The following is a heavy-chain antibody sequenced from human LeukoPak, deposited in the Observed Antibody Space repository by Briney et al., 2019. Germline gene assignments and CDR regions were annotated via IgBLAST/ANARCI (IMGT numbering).Heavy chain of an antibody. CDR3: ARAPRGSRGVEI. V-gene: IGHV3-53*04. J-gene: IGHJ3*02. Sequence: GGSLRLSRAASGFTVSSNYKSWVRQAPGKGLEWVSVIYSGGSTYYADSVKGRFTISRHNSKNTLYLQMNSLRAEDTAVYYCARAPRGSRGVEIWGQGTMVTVSS. CDR2: IYSGGST. CDR1: GFTVSSNY. D-gene: IGHD6-13*01.